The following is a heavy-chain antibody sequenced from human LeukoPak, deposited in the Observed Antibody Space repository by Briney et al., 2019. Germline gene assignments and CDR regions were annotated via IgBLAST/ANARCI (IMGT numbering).Heavy chain of an antibody. CDR2: ISAYNGNT. D-gene: IGHD1-26*01. J-gene: IGHJ4*02. Sequence: ASVKVSCKASGYTFTSYGISWVRQAPGQGLEWMGWISAYNGNTNYAQKFQGRVTMTEDTSTDTAYMELSSLRSEDTAVYYCATVVGATTVHFDYWGQGTLVTVSS. CDR1: GYTFTSYG. V-gene: IGHV1-18*01. CDR3: ATVVGATTVHFDY.